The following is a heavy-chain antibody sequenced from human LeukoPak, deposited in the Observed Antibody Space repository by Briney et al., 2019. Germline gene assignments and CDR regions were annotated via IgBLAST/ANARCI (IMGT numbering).Heavy chain of an antibody. V-gene: IGHV4-61*09. CDR1: GDSISIGGYY. Sequence: SQTLSLTCTVSGDSISIGGYYWSWLRQPAGKGLEWIGHMNTTGSTKYNPSLKSRVTISVDTSNNQFSLKVSSVTAADTAVYYCARDWDYWGQGTLVTVSS. CDR2: MNTTGST. J-gene: IGHJ4*02. CDR3: ARDWDY.